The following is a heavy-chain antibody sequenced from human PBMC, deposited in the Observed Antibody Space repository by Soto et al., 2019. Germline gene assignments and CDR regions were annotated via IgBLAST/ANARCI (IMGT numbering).Heavy chain of an antibody. CDR1: GGTFSSYT. D-gene: IGHD3-22*01. CDR3: ARVPQPNYYDSSGYSHYYYYYGMDV. J-gene: IGHJ6*02. V-gene: IGHV1-69*02. Sequence: SVKVSCKASGGTFSSYTISWVRQAPGQRLEWMGRIIPIVGITNYAQKFKGRVTMTGDKSTSTVYMELSSLRAEDTAVYYCARVPQPNYYDSSGYSHYYYYYGMDVWGQGTTVTVSS. CDR2: IIPIVGIT.